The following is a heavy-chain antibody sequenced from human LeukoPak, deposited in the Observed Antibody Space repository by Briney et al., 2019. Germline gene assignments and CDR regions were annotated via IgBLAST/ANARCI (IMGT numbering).Heavy chain of an antibody. V-gene: IGHV1-46*01. J-gene: IGHJ4*02. CDR1: GYTFTKYY. Sequence: ASVKVSCKASGYTFTKYYIHWVRQAPGQGPEWMGMINPSGGTTTYAQKFQGRVTMTRDTSTSTVYMELSSLRSEDTAVYYCAREPYYDGSGYAFDYWGQGTLVTVSS. CDR2: INPSGGTT. D-gene: IGHD3-22*01. CDR3: AREPYYDGSGYAFDY.